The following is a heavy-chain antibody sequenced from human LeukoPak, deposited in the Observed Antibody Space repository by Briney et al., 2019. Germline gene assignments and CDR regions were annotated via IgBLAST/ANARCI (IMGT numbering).Heavy chain of an antibody. CDR2: IWHSGHT. J-gene: IGHJ4*02. Sequence: SETLSLTCAVSGGSISSGDYSWSWIRQPPGSGLEWIGYIWHSGHTNYNPSLRSRVTITLARSNSQFSLRLSSVTAADTAVYYCARARESMATAGSYFAYWGQGTLVTVSS. V-gene: IGHV4-30-2*01. CDR3: ARARESMATAGSYFAY. CDR1: GGSISSGDYS. D-gene: IGHD6-13*01.